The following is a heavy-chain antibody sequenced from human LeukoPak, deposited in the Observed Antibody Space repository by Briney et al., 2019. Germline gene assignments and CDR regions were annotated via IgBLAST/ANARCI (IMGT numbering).Heavy chain of an antibody. V-gene: IGHV3-23*01. CDR1: GFTFSHFA. CDR3: AKLKRVGVAPFDD. Sequence: GGSLRFSCAASGFTFSHFAMSWVRQAPGKGLHWVSTISGSGNKTYDADSVKGRFTISRDNSKNTLYLQMTGLRAEDTAVYYCAKLKRVGVAPFDDWGQGTLVTVSS. J-gene: IGHJ4*02. CDR2: ISGSGNKT. D-gene: IGHD3-10*01.